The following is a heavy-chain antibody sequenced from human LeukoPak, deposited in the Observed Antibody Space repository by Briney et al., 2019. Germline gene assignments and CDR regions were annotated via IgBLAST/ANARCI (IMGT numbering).Heavy chain of an antibody. Sequence: AGGSLRLSCSASGFTFDDYAMHWVRQAPGKGRVWVAFIRFDGSYKYYAPSVKGRFTIARDNSKTTLYLQMNSLRPNATFLYYCAKDLCTELVSPFDYWGQGTLVTVSS. V-gene: IGHV3-30*02. CDR1: GFTFDDYA. D-gene: IGHD3-22*01. CDR2: IRFDGSYK. J-gene: IGHJ4*02. CDR3: AKDLCTELVSPFDY.